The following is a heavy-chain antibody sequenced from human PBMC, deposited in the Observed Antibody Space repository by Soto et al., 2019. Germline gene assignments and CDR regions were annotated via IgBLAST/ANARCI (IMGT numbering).Heavy chain of an antibody. V-gene: IGHV4-34*01. CDR3: VRLQRIAVAGHNNWFDP. D-gene: IGHD6-19*01. J-gene: IGHJ5*02. CDR1: GGSFSGYY. CDR2: INHSGST. Sequence: SETLCLTCAVYGGSFSGYYWSWIRQPPGKGLEWIGEINHSGSTNYNPSLKSRVTISVDTSKNQFSLKLSSVTAADTAVYYCVRLQRIAVAGHNNWFDPWGQGTQVTVSS.